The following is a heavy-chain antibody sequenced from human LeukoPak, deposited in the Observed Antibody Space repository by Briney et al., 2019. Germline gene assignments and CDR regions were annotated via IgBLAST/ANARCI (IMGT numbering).Heavy chain of an antibody. CDR1: GGSISSYY. CDR3: ASGSGYSYGYSAFDI. D-gene: IGHD5-18*01. V-gene: IGHV4-59*01. CDR2: IYYSGST. J-gene: IGHJ3*02. Sequence: PSETLSLTCAVSGGSISSYYWSWIRQPPGKGLEWIGYIYYSGSTNYNPSLKSRVTISVDTSKNQFSLKLSSVTAADTAVYYCASGSGYSYGYSAFDIWGQGTMVTVSS.